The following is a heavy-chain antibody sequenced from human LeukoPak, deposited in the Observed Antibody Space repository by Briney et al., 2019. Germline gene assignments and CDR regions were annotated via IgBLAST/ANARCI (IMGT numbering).Heavy chain of an antibody. CDR3: AREYYYGSGSYSYLDY. D-gene: IGHD3-10*01. V-gene: IGHV4-61*02. CDR1: GGSISSGSYY. J-gene: IGHJ4*02. CDR2: IYTSGST. Sequence: SETLSLTCTVSGGSISSGSYYWSWIRQPAGKGLEWIGRIYTSGSTNYNPSLKSRVTISVDTSKNQFSLKLSSVTAADTAVYYCAREYYYGSGSYSYLDYWGQGTLVTVSS.